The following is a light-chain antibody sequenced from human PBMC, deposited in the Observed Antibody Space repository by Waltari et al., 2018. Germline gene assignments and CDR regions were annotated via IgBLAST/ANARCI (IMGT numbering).Light chain of an antibody. Sequence: QSVLTQPPSVSGAPGPSVTISCTGRSSNIAAGSERHGYQQRPGTAPKLLIYRDSNRPSGVPDRFSGSKSGTSASLAITGLQAEDEADYYCQSYDSSLSGYVFGTATKVTVL. J-gene: IGLJ1*01. CDR1: SSNIAAGSE. CDR2: RDS. CDR3: QSYDSSLSGYV. V-gene: IGLV1-40*01.